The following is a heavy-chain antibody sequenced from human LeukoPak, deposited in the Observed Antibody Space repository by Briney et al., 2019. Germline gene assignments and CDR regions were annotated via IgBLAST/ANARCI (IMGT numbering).Heavy chain of an antibody. J-gene: IGHJ5*02. D-gene: IGHD2-2*01. V-gene: IGHV3-9*01. CDR1: GFTFDDYA. Sequence: PGRSLRLSCAASGFTFDDYAMHWVRQAPGKGLEWVSGISWNSGSIGYADSVKGRFTISRDNAKNSLYLQMNSLRAEDTALYYCVRDRCSSTSCHDSPNWFDPWGQGTLVTVSS. CDR3: VRDRCSSTSCHDSPNWFDP. CDR2: ISWNSGSI.